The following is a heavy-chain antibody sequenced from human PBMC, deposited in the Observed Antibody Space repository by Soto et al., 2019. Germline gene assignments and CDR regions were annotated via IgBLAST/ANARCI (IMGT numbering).Heavy chain of an antibody. CDR3: AREIAARL. J-gene: IGHJ6*04. V-gene: IGHV3-7*01. CDR2: IKQDGSEE. CDR1: GLTFSSYW. Sequence: GGSMRLSCAASGLTFSSYWMSWFRQAPGKGLEWVANIKQDGSEENYVDSVKGRFTISRDNAKNALYLQMNSLRVEDTAVYYCAREIAARLWGKGTTVTVSS. D-gene: IGHD6-6*01.